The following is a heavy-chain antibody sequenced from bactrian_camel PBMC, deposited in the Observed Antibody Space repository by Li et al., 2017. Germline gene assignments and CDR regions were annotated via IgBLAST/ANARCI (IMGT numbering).Heavy chain of an antibody. D-gene: IGHD3*01. CDR1: GYTYSSYC. V-gene: IGHV3S26*01. Sequence: VQLVESGGGSVQAGGSLRLSCAASGYTYSSYCMGWFRQAPGKEREGVAVIDSDGVTSYAESVKGRFTISKANAKDTLYLRMNNLKPEDTAVYYCAADPPTARADVRTLYAMYLGQGTQVTVS. CDR2: IDSDGVT. J-gene: IGHJ4*01. CDR3: AADPPTARADVRTLYAMY.